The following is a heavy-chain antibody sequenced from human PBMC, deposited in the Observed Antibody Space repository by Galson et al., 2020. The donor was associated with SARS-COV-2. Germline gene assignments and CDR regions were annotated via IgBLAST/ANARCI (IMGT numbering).Heavy chain of an antibody. CDR2: IYPNGRT. D-gene: IGHD2-21*02. CDR1: GYSVSTTNY. CDR3: ARQGVNMIVLVTVPGWFFDL. V-gene: IGHV4-38-2*01. J-gene: IGHJ2*01. Sequence: SQTISLTCAVSGYSVSTTNYWGWVRLAPGKGLEWIGSIYPNGRTYYNPSLESRVTISVDTSRNQFSLTLASVTAADTAFYYCARQGVNMIVLVTVPGWFFDLWGRGTLVTVS.